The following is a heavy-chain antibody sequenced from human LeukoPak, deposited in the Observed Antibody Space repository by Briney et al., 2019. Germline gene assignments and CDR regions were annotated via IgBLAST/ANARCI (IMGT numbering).Heavy chain of an antibody. Sequence: ASVKVSCKASGYKFTSHYIHWVRQAPGQGLEWMGIINPNSGDTVFAQKLQGRVTMTRDTSTSTVYMELSSLRSDDTAIYYCARDRSGSSPFDYWGQGTPVTISS. CDR2: INPNSGDT. V-gene: IGHV1-46*01. D-gene: IGHD1-26*01. CDR3: ARDRSGSSPFDY. CDR1: GYKFTSHY. J-gene: IGHJ4*02.